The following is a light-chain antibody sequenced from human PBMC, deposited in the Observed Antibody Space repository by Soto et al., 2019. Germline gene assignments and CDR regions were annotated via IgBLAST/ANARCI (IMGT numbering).Light chain of an antibody. Sequence: EIVLTQSPGTLSLSPGERATLSCRASQSVNNNYLAWFQQKPGQAPRLLVYGASSRATGIPDRFSGSGSGTDFTLTISILEPEDVATYYCQEYHSPPFTFGPGTKVDIK. CDR3: QEYHSPPFT. CDR1: QSVNNNY. V-gene: IGKV3-20*01. CDR2: GAS. J-gene: IGKJ3*01.